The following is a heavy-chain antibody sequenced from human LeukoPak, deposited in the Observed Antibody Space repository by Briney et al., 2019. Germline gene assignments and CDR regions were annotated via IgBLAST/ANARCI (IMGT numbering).Heavy chain of an antibody. CDR1: GFTFSSYA. CDR2: ISGSGGST. Sequence: GGSLRLSCAVSGFTFSSYAMSWVRQAPGKGLEWVSAISGSGGSTYYADSVKGRFTISRDNSKNTLYLQMNSLRAEDTAVYYCAKDQEGSGWSEIDYWGQGTLVTVSS. D-gene: IGHD6-19*01. V-gene: IGHV3-23*01. CDR3: AKDQEGSGWSEIDY. J-gene: IGHJ4*02.